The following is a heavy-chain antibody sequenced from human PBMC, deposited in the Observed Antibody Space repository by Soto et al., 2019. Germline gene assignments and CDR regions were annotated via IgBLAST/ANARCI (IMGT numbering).Heavy chain of an antibody. Sequence: GGSLRLSXAASGFTFSSYSMNWVRQAPGKGLEWVSSISSSSSYIYYADSVKGRFTISRDNAKNSLYLQMNSLRAEDTAVYYCARATYYDFWRGPKYYGMDVWGQGTTVTVS. CDR1: GFTFSSYS. J-gene: IGHJ6*02. V-gene: IGHV3-21*01. CDR2: ISSSSSYI. CDR3: ARATYYDFWRGPKYYGMDV. D-gene: IGHD3-3*01.